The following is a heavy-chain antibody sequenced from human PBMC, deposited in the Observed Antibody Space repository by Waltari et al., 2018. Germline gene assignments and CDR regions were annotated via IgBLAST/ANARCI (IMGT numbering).Heavy chain of an antibody. V-gene: IGHV4-59*01. J-gene: IGHJ4*02. CDR1: GGSISNYY. CDR2: ISYSGST. D-gene: IGHD3-10*01. Sequence: QVQLQESGPGLVKPSETLSLTCTVSGGSISNYYWSWIRQYPGKGLEWIGYISYSGSTNYNPSLKSRVTISVDTSKNQFSLKLSSVTAADTAVYYCARSYGSGNYFDYWGQGTLVTVSS. CDR3: ARSYGSGNYFDY.